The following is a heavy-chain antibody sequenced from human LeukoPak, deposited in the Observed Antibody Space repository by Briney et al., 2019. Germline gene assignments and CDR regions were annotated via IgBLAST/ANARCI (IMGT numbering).Heavy chain of an antibody. J-gene: IGHJ5*02. V-gene: IGHV4-38-2*01. Sequence: SETLSLTCAVSGYSISSGYYWGCIRQPPGKGLEWIGRIYHSGSTYYNLSLKSRVTISVDPSTHHFSQQLTSVTAAATAVYYCARGVEGLTEFYDMLSGYYPHNLFDPGGQGTLVTVP. CDR2: IYHSGST. CDR1: GYSISSGYY. D-gene: IGHD3-9*01. CDR3: ARGVEGLTEFYDMLSGYYPHNLFDP.